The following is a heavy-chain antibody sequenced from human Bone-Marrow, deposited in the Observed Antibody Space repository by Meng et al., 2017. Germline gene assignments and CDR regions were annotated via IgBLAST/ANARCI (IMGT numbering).Heavy chain of an antibody. V-gene: IGHV3-15*01. CDR1: GFTFSTYA. CDR3: TTLGASDY. Sequence: VQLVESGGGVVQPGRSLRLSCAASGFTFSTYAIHWVRQAPGKGLEWVGCIKRKTDGGTIEYAAPVKGRFTISRDDSKNTLYLQMNSLKTEDTAVYYCTTLGASDYWGQGTLVTVSS. J-gene: IGHJ4*02. D-gene: IGHD1-26*01. CDR2: IKRKTDGGTI.